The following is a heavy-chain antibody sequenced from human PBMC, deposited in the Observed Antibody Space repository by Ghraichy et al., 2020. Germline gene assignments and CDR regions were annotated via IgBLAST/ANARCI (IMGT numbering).Heavy chain of an antibody. V-gene: IGHV3-48*03. CDR1: GFIFSKYE. CDR2: IDGSGKTI. CDR3: ARGDGYGSLFYFDY. D-gene: IGHD3-10*01. J-gene: IGHJ4*02. Sequence: LSLTCAASGFIFSKYEMVWVRQAPGKGLEWLSYIDGSGKTIFYADSVKGRFTISRHNTKKSVYLQMSSLRPEDAAIYYCARGDGYGSLFYFDYLGQGSLVSVSS.